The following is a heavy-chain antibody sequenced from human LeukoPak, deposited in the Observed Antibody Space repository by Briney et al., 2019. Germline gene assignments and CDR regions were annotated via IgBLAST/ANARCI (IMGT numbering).Heavy chain of an antibody. J-gene: IGHJ3*02. CDR1: GDSISSGPYF. V-gene: IGHV4-39*07. D-gene: IGHD2-2*01. Sequence: SETLSLTCTVSGDSISSGPYFWGWIRQPPGKRLEWLGNIHYTGSTYYKSSLRSRVTMSVDTSKNQFSLMLRSVTAADTAMYYCARLDGGQLGHCSSTSCNGAFDIWGQGAMVTVSS. CDR3: ARLDGGQLGHCSSTSCNGAFDI. CDR2: IHYTGST.